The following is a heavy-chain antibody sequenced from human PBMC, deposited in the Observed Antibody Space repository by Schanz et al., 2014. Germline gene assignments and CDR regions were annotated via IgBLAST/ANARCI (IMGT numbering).Heavy chain of an antibody. CDR3: ARGGYSYGSGYYDMDV. V-gene: IGHV3-74*01. Sequence: EVQLVESGGGLVQPGGSLRLSCAASTFTFSSYWMHWVRQAPGKGLVWVSRIDRDGSRTNYADSVKGRFTISRDNAKSTVYLQMNSLGVEDMAVYYCARGGYSYGSGYYDMDVWGQGTAVTVSS. CDR1: TFTFSSYW. CDR2: IDRDGSRT. D-gene: IGHD5-18*01. J-gene: IGHJ6*02.